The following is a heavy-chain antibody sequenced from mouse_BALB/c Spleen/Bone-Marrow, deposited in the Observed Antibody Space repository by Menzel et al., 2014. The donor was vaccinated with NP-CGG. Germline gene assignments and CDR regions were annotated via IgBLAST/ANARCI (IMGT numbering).Heavy chain of an antibody. CDR2: ISSGGSYI. V-gene: IGHV5-9-1*01. D-gene: IGHD2-4*01. J-gene: IGHJ3*01. Sequence: EVMLVESGGGLVKPGGSLKLSCAASGFTFSSYAMSWVRQTPEKRLEWVVTISSGGSYIYSSDSVKGRFTISRDNAKNTLYLQMISLRSEDTAMYYCVKQGGDYDGKSPYWGQGTLVTVSA. CDR3: VKQGGDYDGKSPY. CDR1: GFTFSSYA.